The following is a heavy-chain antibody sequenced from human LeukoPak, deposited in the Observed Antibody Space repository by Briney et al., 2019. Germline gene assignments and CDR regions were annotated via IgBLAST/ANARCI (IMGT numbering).Heavy chain of an antibody. D-gene: IGHD2-2*01. CDR2: IIPIFGTA. CDR3: ATDCSSTSCSADY. J-gene: IGHJ4*02. V-gene: IGHV1-69*05. CDR1: GGTFSSYA. Sequence: ASVKVSCKASGGTFSSYAISWVRQAPGQGLEWMGGIIPIFGTANYAQKLQGRVTITTDESTSTAYMELSSLRSEDTAVYYCATDCSSTSCSADYWGQGTLVTVSS.